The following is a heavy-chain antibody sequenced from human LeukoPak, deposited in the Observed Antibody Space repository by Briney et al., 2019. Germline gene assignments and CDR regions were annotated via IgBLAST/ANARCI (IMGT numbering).Heavy chain of an antibody. V-gene: IGHV4-39*01. Sequence: SETLSLTCTVSGGSISTTNYYWGWIRQPPGKGLEWIGSIYYSGNTYYNASLKSQVSISIDTSKNRFSLKLTSVTAADTAVYYCARQTGSGLFILPGGQGTLVTVSS. J-gene: IGHJ4*02. CDR1: GGSISTTNYY. CDR3: ARQTGSGLFILP. D-gene: IGHD3/OR15-3a*01. CDR2: IYYSGNT.